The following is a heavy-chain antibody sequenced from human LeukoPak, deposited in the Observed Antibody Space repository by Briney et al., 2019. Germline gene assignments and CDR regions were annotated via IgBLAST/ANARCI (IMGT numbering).Heavy chain of an antibody. Sequence: PSETLSLTCTVSGGSVSSGSYYWSWIRQPPGKGLEWIGYIYYSGSTNYNPSLKSRVTISVDTSKNQFSLKLGSVTAADTAVYYCARVSYYGSGSYFLDYWGQGTLVTVSS. D-gene: IGHD3-10*01. CDR1: GGSVSSGSYY. J-gene: IGHJ4*02. CDR2: IYYSGST. CDR3: ARVSYYGSGSYFLDY. V-gene: IGHV4-61*01.